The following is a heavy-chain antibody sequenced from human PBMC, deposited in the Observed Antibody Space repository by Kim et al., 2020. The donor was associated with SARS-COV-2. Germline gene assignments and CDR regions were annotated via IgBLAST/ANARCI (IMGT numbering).Heavy chain of an antibody. J-gene: IGHJ4*01. D-gene: IGHD3-10*01. CDR1: GFNFRSTW. CDR2: MKRHEDGTTT. Sequence: GGSLRLSCAASGFNFRSTWMTWVRQAPGRGLEWVGRMKRHEDGTTTDYATAVAGRFTISRDDFKDTLQLQRNYLKVDDSGVYYCATGGGWVQYVGDWGRGTLVTVSS. V-gene: IGHV3-15*01. CDR3: ATGGGWVQYVGD.